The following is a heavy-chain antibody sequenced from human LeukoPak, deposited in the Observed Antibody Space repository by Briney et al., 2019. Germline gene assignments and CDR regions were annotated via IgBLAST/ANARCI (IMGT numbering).Heavy chain of an antibody. CDR3: ARADFWSGSPPGLRSRYYYYMDV. V-gene: IGHV4-39*07. D-gene: IGHD3-3*01. J-gene: IGHJ6*03. CDR1: GGSISSSAYY. CDR2: IYYSGST. Sequence: SETLSLTCTVSGGSISSSAYYWGWIRQPPGKGLEWIGSIYYSGSTYYNPSLKSRVTISVDTSKNQFSLKLSSVTAADTAVYYCARADFWSGSPPGLRSRYYYYMDVWGKGTTVTVSS.